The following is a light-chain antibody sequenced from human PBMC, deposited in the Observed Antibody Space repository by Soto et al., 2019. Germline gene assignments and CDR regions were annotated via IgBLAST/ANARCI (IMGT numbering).Light chain of an antibody. Sequence: EVVLTQSPGTLSLSPGERATLSCRASQSVSNNYLAWYQQKPGQSPKLVIFGSTDRATDIPDRFSGSGSGTDFALTISRLEPEDFAVYYCQQYGSSPPYTFGQGTKLEIK. CDR2: GST. CDR3: QQYGSSPPYT. CDR1: QSVSNNY. J-gene: IGKJ2*01. V-gene: IGKV3-20*01.